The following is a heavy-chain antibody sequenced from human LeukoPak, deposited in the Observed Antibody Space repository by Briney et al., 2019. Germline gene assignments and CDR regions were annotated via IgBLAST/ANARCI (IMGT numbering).Heavy chain of an antibody. D-gene: IGHD4-17*01. J-gene: IGHJ4*02. CDR3: ARHRGGGYGDSDFDY. Sequence: ASGTLSLTCTVSGASISSTTYYWGWIRQPPGKGLEWLGSIYYNGRAPHNPSLKSRITISVDTSKNQFSLKVNSMTAADTAVYYCARHRGGGYGDSDFDYWGQGTLVTVSS. CDR1: GASISSTTYY. V-gene: IGHV4-39*01. CDR2: IYYNGRA.